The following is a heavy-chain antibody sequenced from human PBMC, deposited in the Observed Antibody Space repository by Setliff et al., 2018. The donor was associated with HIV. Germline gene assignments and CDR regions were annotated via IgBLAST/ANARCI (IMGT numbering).Heavy chain of an antibody. CDR3: ARDQKGYSYGYFDS. V-gene: IGHV4-4*07. CDR2: MHTSGNT. J-gene: IGHJ4*02. Sequence: SETLSLTCTSSGDSISGYYWSWIRQPAGKGLEWIGRMHTSGNTNYNPSLKSLVTMPVDTSKNQFSLRLSSGTAADTAVYYCARDQKGYSYGYFDSWGKGTLVTVSS. D-gene: IGHD5-18*01. CDR1: GDSISGYY.